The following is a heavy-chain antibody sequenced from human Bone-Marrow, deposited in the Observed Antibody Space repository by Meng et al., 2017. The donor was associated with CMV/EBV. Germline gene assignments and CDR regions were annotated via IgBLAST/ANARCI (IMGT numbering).Heavy chain of an antibody. D-gene: IGHD2-2*01. Sequence: SETLSLTCAVSGGSISSSNWWSWVRQPPGKGLEWIGEIYHSVSTNYNPSLKSRVTISVDKSKNQFSLKLSSVTAADTAVYYCARANWGTSYRNYYYYYGMDVWGQGTTVTVSS. CDR3: ARANWGTSYRNYYYYYGMDV. V-gene: IGHV4-4*02. J-gene: IGHJ6*02. CDR1: GGSISSSNW. CDR2: IYHSVST.